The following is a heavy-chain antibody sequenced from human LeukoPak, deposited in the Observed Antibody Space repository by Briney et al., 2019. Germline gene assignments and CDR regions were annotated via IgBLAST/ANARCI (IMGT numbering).Heavy chain of an antibody. D-gene: IGHD6-13*01. V-gene: IGHV1-69*05. CDR3: ARDLGSSSWSFDY. CDR1: GGTFSSYA. J-gene: IGHJ4*02. CDR2: IIPIFATA. Sequence: GASVKVSCKASGGTFSSYAISWVRQAPGQGLERMGGIIPIFATANYAQKLQGRVTITTDESTRTAYMELSSLRSEDTAVYYCARDLGSSSWSFDYWGQGTLVTVSS.